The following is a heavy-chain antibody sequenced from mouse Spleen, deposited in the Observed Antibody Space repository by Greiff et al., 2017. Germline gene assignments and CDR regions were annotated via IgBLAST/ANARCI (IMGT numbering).Heavy chain of an antibody. CDR3: ARVGPRDCY. CDR1: GYTFTSYW. J-gene: IGHJ2*01. V-gene: IGHV1-50*01. CDR2: IDPSDSYT. D-gene: IGHD3-3*01. Sequence: QVQLQQPGAELVKPGASVKLSCKASGYTFTSYWMQWVKQRPGQGLEWIGEIDPSDSYTNYNQKFKGKATLTVDTSSSTAYMQLSSLTSEDSAVYYCARVGPRDCYWGQGTTLTVSS.